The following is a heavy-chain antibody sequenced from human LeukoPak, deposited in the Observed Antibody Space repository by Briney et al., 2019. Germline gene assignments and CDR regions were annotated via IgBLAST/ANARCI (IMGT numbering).Heavy chain of an antibody. CDR1: GFTFSSYD. CDR2: TWHDGSKK. Sequence: GGSLRLSCAASGFTFSSYDMHWVRQAPGKGLEWVAVTWHDGSKKYYVDSVKGRFTVSRDNSKNMMFLQMNSLRAEDTAVYYCARDSGLGSSWYKHWGQGTLVTVSS. CDR3: ARDSGLGSSWYKH. V-gene: IGHV3-33*01. D-gene: IGHD6-13*01. J-gene: IGHJ1*01.